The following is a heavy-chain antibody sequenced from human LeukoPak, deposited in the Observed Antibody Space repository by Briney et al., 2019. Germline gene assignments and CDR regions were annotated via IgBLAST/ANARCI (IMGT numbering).Heavy chain of an antibody. CDR3: ARDPDSSSGKYFDY. CDR2: IYSGGST. J-gene: IGHJ4*02. CDR1: GFXVSAKY. D-gene: IGHD6-13*01. Sequence: GGSLRLSCVASGFXVSAKYINWVRQAPGKGLEWVSVIYSGGSTYYADSVKGRFTISRDNSKNTLYLQMNSLRADDTAVYYCARDPDSSSGKYFDYWGQGTLVTVSS. V-gene: IGHV3-53*01.